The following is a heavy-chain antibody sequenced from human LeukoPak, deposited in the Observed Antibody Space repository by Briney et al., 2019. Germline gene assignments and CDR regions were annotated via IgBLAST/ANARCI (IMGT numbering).Heavy chain of an antibody. D-gene: IGHD7-27*01. V-gene: IGHV3-48*01. CDR2: ISSSSSTI. Sequence: GGSLRLSCAASGFTFSTYSMNWVRQAPGKGLEWVSYISSSSSTIYYADSVKGRFTISRDNAKNSLYLQMNSLRAEDTAVYYCARDRVELGWGAFEIWGQGTMVTVSS. CDR1: GFTFSTYS. J-gene: IGHJ3*02. CDR3: ARDRVELGWGAFEI.